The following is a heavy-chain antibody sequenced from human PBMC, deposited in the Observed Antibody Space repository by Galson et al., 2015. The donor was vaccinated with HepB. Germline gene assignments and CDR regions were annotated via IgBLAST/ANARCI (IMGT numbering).Heavy chain of an antibody. J-gene: IGHJ6*02. Sequence: SLRLSCAASGFTFSSYEMNWVRQAPGKGLEWVSYISSSGSTIYYADSVKGRFTISRDNAKNSLYLQMNSLRAEDTAVYYCARPSPPAYSSWYYYYYYGMDVWGQGTTVTVSS. CDR3: ARPSPPAYSSWYYYYYYGMDV. CDR1: GFTFSSYE. D-gene: IGHD6-13*01. CDR2: ISSSGSTI. V-gene: IGHV3-48*03.